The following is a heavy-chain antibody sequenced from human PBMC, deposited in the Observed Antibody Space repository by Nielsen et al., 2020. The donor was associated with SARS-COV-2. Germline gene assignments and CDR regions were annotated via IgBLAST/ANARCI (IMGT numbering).Heavy chain of an antibody. J-gene: IGHJ5*02. CDR3: ARGPYYYDSSGYWFDP. Sequence: ASVKVSCKASGYTFTSYAMHWVRQAPGQRLEWMGWINAGNGNTQYSQKFQGRVTITRDTSASTAYMELSSLRSEDTAVYYCARGPYYYDSSGYWFDPRGQGTLVTVSS. CDR2: INAGNGNT. V-gene: IGHV1-3*01. CDR1: GYTFTSYA. D-gene: IGHD3-22*01.